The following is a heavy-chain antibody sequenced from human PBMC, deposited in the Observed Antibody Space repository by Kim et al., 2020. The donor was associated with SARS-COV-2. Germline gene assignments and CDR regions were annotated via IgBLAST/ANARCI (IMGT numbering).Heavy chain of an antibody. CDR1: GGSFSGYY. CDR2: INHSGST. D-gene: IGHD5-18*01. J-gene: IGHJ3*02. Sequence: SETLSLICAVYGGSFSGYYWSWIRQPPGKGLEWIGEINHSGSTNYNPSLKSRVTISVDTSKNQFSLKLSSVTAADTAVYYCARPGVDTAMVIAFDIWGQGTMVTVSS. V-gene: IGHV4-34*01. CDR3: ARPGVDTAMVIAFDI.